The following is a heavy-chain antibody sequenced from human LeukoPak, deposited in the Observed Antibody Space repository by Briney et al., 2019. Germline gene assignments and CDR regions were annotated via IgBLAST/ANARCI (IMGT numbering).Heavy chain of an antibody. D-gene: IGHD1-7*01. V-gene: IGHV4-59*12. CDR1: GGSISSYY. CDR3: ARVSITGTTKAFDY. CDR2: IYYSGST. J-gene: IGHJ4*02. Sequence: PSETLSLTCTVSGGSISSYYWSWIRQPPGKGLEWIGYIYYSGSTNYNPSLKSRVTISVDTSKNQFSLQLNSVTPEDTAVYYCARVSITGTTKAFDYWGQGTLVTVSS.